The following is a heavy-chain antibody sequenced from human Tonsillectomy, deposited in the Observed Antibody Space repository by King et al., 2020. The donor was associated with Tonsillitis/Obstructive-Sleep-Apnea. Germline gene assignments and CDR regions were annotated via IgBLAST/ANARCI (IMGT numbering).Heavy chain of an antibody. CDR1: GFTFSSYA. D-gene: IGHD6-6*01. Sequence: QLVQSGGGVVQPGRSLRLSCAASGFTFSSYAMHWVRQAPGKGLEWVAVISYDGSNKYYADSVKGRFTISRDNSKNTLYLQMNSLRAEDTAVYYCARDPEGSSSYTYYYSYMDVWGKGTTVTVSS. J-gene: IGHJ6*03. V-gene: IGHV3-30*04. CDR3: ARDPEGSSSYTYYYSYMDV. CDR2: ISYDGSNK.